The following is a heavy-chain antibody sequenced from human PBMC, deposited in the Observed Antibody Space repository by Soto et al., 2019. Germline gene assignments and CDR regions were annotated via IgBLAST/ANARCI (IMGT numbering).Heavy chain of an antibody. CDR1: GYTFTRYG. D-gene: IGHD2-8*01. J-gene: IGHJ6*02. Sequence: QGQLVQSEAEVKKPGASVKVSCKASGYTFTRYGISWVRQAPGQGLEWMGWISGYNGDTTYAQKFQGRVTMTIDTSTSTAYMELWSLTSDDTAVYYCAKNGQPPYYYYGLDVWGQGTKVTVSS. CDR3: AKNGQPPYYYYGLDV. V-gene: IGHV1-18*01. CDR2: ISGYNGDT.